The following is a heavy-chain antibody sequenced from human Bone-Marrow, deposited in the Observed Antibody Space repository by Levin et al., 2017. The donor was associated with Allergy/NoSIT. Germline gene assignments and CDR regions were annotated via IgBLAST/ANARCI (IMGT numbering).Heavy chain of an antibody. J-gene: IGHJ4*02. CDR1: GFTFSSYC. V-gene: IGHV3-7*01. D-gene: IGHD2-15*01. CDR3: ASSSGGKDSGGYLDY. Sequence: GGSLRLSCAASGFTFSSYCMTWVRQAPGKGLEWVANIKEDGGEKYYVDSVRGRFTIFRDDAKNSLNLQMNSLRVEDTAVYYCASSSGGKDSGGYLDYWGQGSLVAVSS. CDR2: IKEDGGEK.